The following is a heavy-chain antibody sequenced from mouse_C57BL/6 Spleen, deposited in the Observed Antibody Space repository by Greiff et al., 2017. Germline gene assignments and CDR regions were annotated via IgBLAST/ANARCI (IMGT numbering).Heavy chain of an antibody. CDR1: GYTFTSYG. Sequence: VHVKQSGAELVRPGSSVKMSCKTSGYTFTSYGINWVKQRPGQGLEWIGYIYIGNGYTEYNEKFKGKATLTSDTSSSTAYMQLSSLTSEDSAIYCCARSITTVVAPRYFDDWGQGTTLTVSS. CDR3: ARSITTVVAPRYFDD. V-gene: IGHV1-58*01. J-gene: IGHJ2*01. CDR2: IYIGNGYT. D-gene: IGHD1-1*01.